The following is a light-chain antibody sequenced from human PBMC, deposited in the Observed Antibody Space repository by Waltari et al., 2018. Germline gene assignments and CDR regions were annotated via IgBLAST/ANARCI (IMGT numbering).Light chain of an antibody. CDR3: QKYGTLPAT. CDR2: DAS. Sequence: EIVLTQSPGTLSLSPGERATLSCRARQSVSRTLAWYQQKPGQAPSLLIYDASIRATGIPDRFSGSGSGTDFSLTISRLEPEDFSVYYCQKYGTLPATFGQGTKVEIK. J-gene: IGKJ1*01. V-gene: IGKV3-20*01. CDR1: QSVSRT.